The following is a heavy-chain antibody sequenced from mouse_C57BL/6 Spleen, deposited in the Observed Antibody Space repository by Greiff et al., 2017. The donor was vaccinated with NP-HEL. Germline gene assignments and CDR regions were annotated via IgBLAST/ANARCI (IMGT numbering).Heavy chain of an antibody. Sequence: EVKLLESGPGLVKPSQSLSLTCSVTGYSITSGYYWNWIRQFPGNKLEWMGYISYDGSNNYNPSLKNRISITRDTSKNQFFLKLNSVTTEDTATYYCARELTGGSAWFAYWGQGTLVTVSA. J-gene: IGHJ3*01. CDR3: ARELTGGSAWFAY. V-gene: IGHV3-6*01. CDR2: ISYDGSN. D-gene: IGHD4-1*01. CDR1: GYSITSGYY.